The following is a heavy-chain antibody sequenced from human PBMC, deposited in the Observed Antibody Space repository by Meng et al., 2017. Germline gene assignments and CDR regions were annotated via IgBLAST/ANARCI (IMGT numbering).Heavy chain of an antibody. CDR2: IKQDGSEK. Sequence: GGSLRLSCAASGFTFSSYWMSWVRQAPGKGLEWVANIKQDGSEKYYVDSVKGRFTISRDNAKNALYLKMNSLRAEDTAVYYCARDKRSKWELLHRDDAFDIWGQGTMVTVSS. CDR3: ARDKRSKWELLHRDDAFDI. V-gene: IGHV3-7*01. J-gene: IGHJ3*02. CDR1: GFTFSSYW. D-gene: IGHD1-26*01.